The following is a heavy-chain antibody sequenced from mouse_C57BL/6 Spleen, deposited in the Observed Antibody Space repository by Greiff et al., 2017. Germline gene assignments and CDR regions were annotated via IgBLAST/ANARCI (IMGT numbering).Heavy chain of an antibody. J-gene: IGHJ4*01. D-gene: IGHD1-1*01. CDR1: GYTFTSYW. Sequence: QVQLQQPGAELVKPGASVKLSCKASGYTFTSYWMHWVKQRPGRGLEWIGRIDPNSGGTKYNEKFKSKATLTVDKPSSTAYMQLSRLTSEDSAVYYCARDYGSSLLYYYAMDYWGQGTSVTVSS. V-gene: IGHV1-72*01. CDR2: IDPNSGGT. CDR3: ARDYGSSLLYYYAMDY.